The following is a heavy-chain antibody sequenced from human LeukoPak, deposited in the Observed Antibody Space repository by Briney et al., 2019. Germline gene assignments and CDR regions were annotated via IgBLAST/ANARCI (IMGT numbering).Heavy chain of an antibody. Sequence: PSETLSLTCAVSGGSISSGGYSWSWIRQPPGKGLEWIGYIYYSGSTYYNPSLKSRVTISVDTSKNQFSLKLSSVTAADTAVYYCARDTSKVAVAEGAFDIWGQGTMVTVSS. CDR2: IYYSGST. CDR1: GGSISSGGYS. D-gene: IGHD6-19*01. J-gene: IGHJ3*02. V-gene: IGHV4-30-4*07. CDR3: ARDTSKVAVAEGAFDI.